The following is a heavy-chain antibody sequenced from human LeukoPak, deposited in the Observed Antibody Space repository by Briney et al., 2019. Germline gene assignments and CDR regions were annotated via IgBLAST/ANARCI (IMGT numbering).Heavy chain of an antibody. CDR1: GGSISSYY. Sequence: PSETLSLTCTVSGGSISSYYWSWIRQPPGKGLEWIGYIYYSGSTNYNPPLKSRVTISVDTSKKQFSLKLNSVTAADTAVYYCARDVGYYGSGSYYRYWGQGTLVTVSS. D-gene: IGHD3-10*01. CDR2: IYYSGST. V-gene: IGHV4-59*12. CDR3: ARDVGYYGSGSYYRY. J-gene: IGHJ4*02.